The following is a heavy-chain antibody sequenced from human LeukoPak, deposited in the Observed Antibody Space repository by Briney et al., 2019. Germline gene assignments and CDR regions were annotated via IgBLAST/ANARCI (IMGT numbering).Heavy chain of an antibody. J-gene: IGHJ6*03. D-gene: IGHD2-2*01. CDR3: ARISSYYYYYMDV. CDR2: INHSGST. CDR1: GGSFSGYY. V-gene: IGHV4-34*01. Sequence: PSETLSLTCAVYGGSFSGYYWSWIRQPPGKGLEWIGEINHSGSTNYNPSLKSRVTISVDTSKNQFSRRLSSVTAADTAVYYCARISSYYYYYMDVWGKGTTVTVSS.